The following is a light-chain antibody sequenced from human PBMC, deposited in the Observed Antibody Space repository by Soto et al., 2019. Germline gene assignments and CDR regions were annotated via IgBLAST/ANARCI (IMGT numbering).Light chain of an antibody. CDR3: QEYNTWPWT. V-gene: IGKV3-15*01. Sequence: LTNGASQSVNNNSAWYQQKLGQAPXVLXYSASPRATGIPARFTGSGSGTEVILTITSLQSEEAAGYYCQEYNTWPWTFGQGTKWIS. CDR2: SAS. J-gene: IGKJ1*01. CDR1: QSVNNN.